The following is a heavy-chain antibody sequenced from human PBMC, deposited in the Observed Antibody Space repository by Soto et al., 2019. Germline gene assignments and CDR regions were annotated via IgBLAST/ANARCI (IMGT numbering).Heavy chain of an antibody. CDR2: SFYSGST. V-gene: IGHV4-59*01. J-gene: IGHJ5*02. Sequence: SETLSLTCTVSCGSISNYYCSWIRKHTGRGLEWIGHSFYSGSTNYNPALKSRVTISVDTSKSQFSLKLSSVTAADTAVYYCAKDSGYNYGYFRWFDPWGQGTLVTVSS. CDR1: CGSISNYY. D-gene: IGHD5-18*01. CDR3: AKDSGYNYGYFRWFDP.